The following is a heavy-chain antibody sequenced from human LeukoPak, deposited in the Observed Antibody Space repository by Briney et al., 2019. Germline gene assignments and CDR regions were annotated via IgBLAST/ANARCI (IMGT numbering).Heavy chain of an antibody. CDR3: ARDLVQLWSKDF. CDR2: ISSSGRNI. V-gene: IGHV3-48*03. Sequence: GGSLRLSCAASGFTFSNYEFNGVRQAPGKGLEWVSYISSSGRNIYYADSVKGRFTISSDSAKNSLYLQMNSLRAEDTAVYYCARDLVQLWSKDFWGRGTLVTVSS. CDR1: GFTFSNYE. J-gene: IGHJ4*02. D-gene: IGHD5-18*01.